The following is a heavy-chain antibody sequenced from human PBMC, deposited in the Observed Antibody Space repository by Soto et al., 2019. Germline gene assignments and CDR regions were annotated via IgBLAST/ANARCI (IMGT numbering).Heavy chain of an antibody. J-gene: IGHJ5*02. V-gene: IGHV1-46*01. Sequence: QVQLVQSGAEVKKPGASVKVSCKASGYTFTSYYMHWVRQAPGQGLEWMGIINPSGGSTSYAQKFQGRVTMTRDTSTSTVYMELSSLRSEDTAVYYCARVFFTTPGLDEMFDPWGQGTLVTVSS. CDR2: INPSGGST. CDR1: GYTFTSYY. CDR3: ARVFFTTPGLDEMFDP. D-gene: IGHD3-22*01.